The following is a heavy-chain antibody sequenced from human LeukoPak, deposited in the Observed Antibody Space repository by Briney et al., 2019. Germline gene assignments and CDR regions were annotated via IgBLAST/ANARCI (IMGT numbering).Heavy chain of an antibody. CDR1: GYTFTSYD. V-gene: IGHV1-8*01. J-gene: IGHJ6*03. D-gene: IGHD3-10*01. CDR3: AIRYGSGEKYYYYYYMDV. Sequence: ASVTVSFKASGYTFTSYDINWVRQPTGQGLEWMGWMNPNRGNTGYAQKFQGGVTMTRNTSISTAYMELSSLRYEDTAVYYCAIRYGSGEKYYYYYYMDVWGKGTTVTVSS. CDR2: MNPNRGNT.